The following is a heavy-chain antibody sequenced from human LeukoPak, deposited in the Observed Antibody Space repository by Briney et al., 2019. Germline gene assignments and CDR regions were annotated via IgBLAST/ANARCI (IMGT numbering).Heavy chain of an antibody. V-gene: IGHV1-2*02. D-gene: IGHD3-3*01. Sequence: ASVKVSCKASGYTFTGYYMHWVRQAPGQGLEWMGWINPNSGGTNYAQKSQGRVTMTRDTSISTAYMELSRLRSDDTAVYYCARVRITIFGVVTEFDYWGQGTLVTVSS. CDR3: ARVRITIFGVVTEFDY. J-gene: IGHJ4*02. CDR1: GYTFTGYY. CDR2: INPNSGGT.